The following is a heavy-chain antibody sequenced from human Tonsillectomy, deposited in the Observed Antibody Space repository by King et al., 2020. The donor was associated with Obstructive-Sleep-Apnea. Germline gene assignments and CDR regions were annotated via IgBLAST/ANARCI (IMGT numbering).Heavy chain of an antibody. V-gene: IGHV3-21*01. J-gene: IGHJ5*02. CDR2: IVSISITI. CDR1: GFTFSSYS. D-gene: IGHD6-6*01. CDR3: ARGMSSSSFHKTNWFDP. Sequence: VQLVESGGGLVKPGGPLRLSCAASGFTFSSYSMNWVPKAPGKGREWVPSIVSISITIYYQASVRGRLPISRDNAKNSLYLQMNSLRAEDTAVYYCARGMSSSSFHKTNWFDPWGQGTLVTVSS.